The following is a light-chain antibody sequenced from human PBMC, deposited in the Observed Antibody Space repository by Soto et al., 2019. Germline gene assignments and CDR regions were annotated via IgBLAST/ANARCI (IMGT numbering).Light chain of an antibody. CDR2: GNS. Sequence: QSVLTQPPSVSGAPGQRVTISCTGSSSNIGAHYDVHWYQQLPGTAPKLLIYGNSNRPSGVPDRFSGSKSGTSASLAITGLQAEDEADYYCQSYDNSLSVYVFGTGTKAT. CDR3: QSYDNSLSVYV. V-gene: IGLV1-40*01. CDR1: SSNIGAHYD. J-gene: IGLJ1*01.